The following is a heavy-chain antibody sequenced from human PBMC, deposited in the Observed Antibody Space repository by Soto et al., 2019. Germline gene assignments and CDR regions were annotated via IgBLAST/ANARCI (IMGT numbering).Heavy chain of an antibody. CDR3: AREGGESSDGLYYFDS. CDR1: GGSTSSDNY. Sequence: SETLSLTCTVSGGSTSSDNYWSWIRQPPGKGLEWIGHIYYSGNTDYNPSPKSRLAISIDTSKNQFSLKLSSVTAADTAVYFCAREGGESSDGLYYFDSWGQGSLVTVSS. V-gene: IGHV4-30-4*01. J-gene: IGHJ4*02. D-gene: IGHD3-16*01. CDR2: IYYSGNT.